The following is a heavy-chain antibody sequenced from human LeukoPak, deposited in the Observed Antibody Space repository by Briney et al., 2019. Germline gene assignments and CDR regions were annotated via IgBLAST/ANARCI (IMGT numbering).Heavy chain of an antibody. CDR3: AKDRADYDFWSGWLSY. V-gene: IGHV3-23*01. Sequence: GGSLRLSCAASGFTFSSYAMSWVRQAPGKGLEWVSVISGSGGSTYYADSVKGRFTISRDNSKNTLYLQMNSLRAEDTAVYYCAKDRADYDFWSGWLSYWGQGTLVTVSS. J-gene: IGHJ4*02. CDR2: ISGSGGST. CDR1: GFTFSSYA. D-gene: IGHD3-3*01.